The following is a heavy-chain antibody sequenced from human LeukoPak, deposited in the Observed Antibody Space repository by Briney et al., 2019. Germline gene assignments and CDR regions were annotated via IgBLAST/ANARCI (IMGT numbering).Heavy chain of an antibody. J-gene: IGHJ6*03. D-gene: IGHD2-21*01. CDR3: ARVIKYDNSRDNSYMDV. Sequence: SETLSLTCTVSDGSISGTPYFWGWFRQPPGKGPEWIGNIHYSGTVYYNPSLRSRATISVDTSKNQFPLRLSSMTAADTAVYFCARVIKYDNSRDNSYMDVWGKGTTVTVSS. CDR2: IHYSGTV. CDR1: DGSISGTPYF. V-gene: IGHV4-39*06.